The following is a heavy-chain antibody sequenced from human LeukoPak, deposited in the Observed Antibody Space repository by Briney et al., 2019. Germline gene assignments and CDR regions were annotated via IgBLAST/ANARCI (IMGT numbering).Heavy chain of an antibody. CDR3: ATNGGGDSGYGNFDY. Sequence: GGSLRLSCAASGFTVSNNYMSWVRQAPGKGLEWVSVIYSGGYTYYADSVKGRFTISRDNSKNTLYLQMNSLRAEDTALYYCATNGGGDSGYGNFDYWGQGTLVTVSS. CDR2: IYSGGYT. J-gene: IGHJ4*02. CDR1: GFTVSNNY. D-gene: IGHD5-12*01. V-gene: IGHV3-53*05.